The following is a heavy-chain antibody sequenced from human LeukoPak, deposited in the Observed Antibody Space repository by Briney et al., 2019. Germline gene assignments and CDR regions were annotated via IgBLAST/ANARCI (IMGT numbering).Heavy chain of an antibody. CDR2: INPNSDGT. V-gene: IGHV1-2*04. CDR1: GYTFTGYY. Sequence: ASVKVSCKASGYTFTGYYMHWVRQAPGQGLEWMGWINPNSDGTNYAQKFQGWVTMTRDTSISTAYMELSRLRSDDTAVYYCARRRDHPLPPPYGMDVWGQGTTVAVSS. D-gene: IGHD1-14*01. J-gene: IGHJ6*02. CDR3: ARRRDHPLPPPYGMDV.